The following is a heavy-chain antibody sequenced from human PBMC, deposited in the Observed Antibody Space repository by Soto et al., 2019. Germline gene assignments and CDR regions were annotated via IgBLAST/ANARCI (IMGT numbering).Heavy chain of an antibody. V-gene: IGHV3-43D*04. Sequence: HGGSLRLSCAASGFTFDDYAMHWVRQAPGKGLEWVSLISWDGGSTYYADSVKGRFTISRDNSKNSLYLQMNSLRAEDTALYYCAKDPGIAARLRRVKYYYGMDVWGQGTTVTVSS. D-gene: IGHD6-6*01. J-gene: IGHJ6*02. CDR1: GFTFDDYA. CDR2: ISWDGGST. CDR3: AKDPGIAARLRRVKYYYGMDV.